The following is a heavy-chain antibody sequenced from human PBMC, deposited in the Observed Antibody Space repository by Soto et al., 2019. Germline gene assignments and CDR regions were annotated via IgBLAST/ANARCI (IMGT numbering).Heavy chain of an antibody. CDR2: IYYSGST. V-gene: IGHV4-31*03. CDR3: ARYPQYSRLCSATDV. D-gene: IGHD2-2*01. CDR1: GGSISSGGYY. Sequence: PSETLSLTCTVSGGSISSGGYYWSWIRQHPGKGLEWIGYIYYSGSTYYNPSLKSRVTISVDTSKNQFSLKLSSATAADTAVSYCARYPQYSRLCSATDVWGKVTTGTVSS. J-gene: IGHJ6*04.